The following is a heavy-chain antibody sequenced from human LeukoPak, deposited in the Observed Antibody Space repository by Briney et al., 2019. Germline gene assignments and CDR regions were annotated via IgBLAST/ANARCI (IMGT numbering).Heavy chain of an antibody. D-gene: IGHD3-10*01. Sequence: PSETLSLTCTVSGGSISSSSYYWGWIRQPPGKGLEWIGSIYYSGSTYYNPSLKSRVTTSVDTSKNQFSLKLSSVTAADTAVYYCARLVRGVIQYYFDYWGQGTLVTVSS. CDR1: GGSISSSSYY. V-gene: IGHV4-39*01. CDR3: ARLVRGVIQYYFDY. CDR2: IYYSGST. J-gene: IGHJ4*02.